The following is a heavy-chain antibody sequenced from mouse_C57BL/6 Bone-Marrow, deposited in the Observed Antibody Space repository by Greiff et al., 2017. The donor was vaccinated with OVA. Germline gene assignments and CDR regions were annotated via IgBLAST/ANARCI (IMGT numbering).Heavy chain of an antibody. Sequence: DVKLVESGAELVRPGASVKLSCTASGFNIKDDYMHWVKQRPEQGLEWIGWIDPENGDTEYASKFQGKATITADTSSNPAYLQLSSLTSEDTAVYYCTSYGNFDYWGQGTTLTVSS. CDR2: IDPENGDT. D-gene: IGHD2-1*01. CDR3: TSYGNFDY. J-gene: IGHJ2*01. V-gene: IGHV14-4*01. CDR1: GFNIKDDY.